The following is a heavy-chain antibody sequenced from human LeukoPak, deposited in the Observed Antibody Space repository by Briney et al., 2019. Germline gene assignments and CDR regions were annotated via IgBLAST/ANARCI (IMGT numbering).Heavy chain of an antibody. J-gene: IGHJ3*02. V-gene: IGHV4-59*01. Sequence: SETLSLTCTVSGGSISSYYWSWIRQPPGKGLEWIGYIYYSGSTNYNPSLKSRVTISVDTSKNQFSLKLSSVTAADTAVYYCARERDIVVVPAAMSMNAFDIWGQGTMVTVSS. CDR3: ARERDIVVVPAAMSMNAFDI. D-gene: IGHD2-2*01. CDR1: GGSISSYY. CDR2: IYYSGST.